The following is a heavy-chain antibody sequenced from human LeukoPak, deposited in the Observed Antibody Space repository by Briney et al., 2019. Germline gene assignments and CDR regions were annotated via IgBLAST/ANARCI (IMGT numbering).Heavy chain of an antibody. Sequence: GGSLRLSCAASGFTFSSYEMNWVRQAPGKGLEWVSYISSSGSTIYYADSVKGRFTISRDNAKNTLYLQMNSLRAEDTAVYYCAKGRGWEASYYYYYMDVWGKGTTVTISS. CDR1: GFTFSSYE. CDR3: AKGRGWEASYYYYYMDV. V-gene: IGHV3-48*03. J-gene: IGHJ6*03. D-gene: IGHD1-26*01. CDR2: ISSSGSTI.